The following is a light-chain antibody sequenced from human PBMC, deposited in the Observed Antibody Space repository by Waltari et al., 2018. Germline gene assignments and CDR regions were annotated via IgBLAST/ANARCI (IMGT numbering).Light chain of an antibody. V-gene: IGLV2-23*01. J-gene: IGLJ3*02. CDR2: EGT. CDR1: TSTFGSYSL. CDR3: CSYAGNTVWV. Sequence: QSALTQPASVSGSPGQSITISCPGTTSTFGSYSLVSWYQQHPDKAPTLMVYEGTKRPPGISTRFSGAKSGNTASLTISGLQAEDEADYYCCSYAGNTVWVFGGGTKLTVL.